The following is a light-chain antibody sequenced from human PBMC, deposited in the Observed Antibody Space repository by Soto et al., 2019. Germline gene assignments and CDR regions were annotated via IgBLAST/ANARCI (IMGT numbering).Light chain of an antibody. CDR2: EVS. Sequence: QSALTQPASVSGSPGQSITISCTGTSSDVGGYNYVSWYQQHPGKAPKLMIYEVSNRPSGVSNRFSGSKSGNTASLTISGLQAEDEAAYYCSSYTRSSTQVFGTGTKLTVL. J-gene: IGLJ1*01. CDR1: SSDVGGYNY. CDR3: SSYTRSSTQV. V-gene: IGLV2-14*01.